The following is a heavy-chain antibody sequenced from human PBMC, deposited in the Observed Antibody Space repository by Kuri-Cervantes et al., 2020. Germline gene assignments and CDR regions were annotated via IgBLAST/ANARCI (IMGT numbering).Heavy chain of an antibody. CDR3: ARDTPKRSVEGIAAAIEWVSQKDYYYYGMDV. CDR2: IITYNGNT. V-gene: IGHV1-18*01. D-gene: IGHD6-13*01. CDR1: GYTFTSYG. Sequence: ASVKVSCKASGYTFTSYGISWVRQAPGQGLEWMGWIITYNGNTNYAQKLQGRVTMTRDTSTSTVYMELSSLRSEDTAVYYCARDTPKRSVEGIAAAIEWVSQKDYYYYGMDVWGQGTTVTVSS. J-gene: IGHJ6*02.